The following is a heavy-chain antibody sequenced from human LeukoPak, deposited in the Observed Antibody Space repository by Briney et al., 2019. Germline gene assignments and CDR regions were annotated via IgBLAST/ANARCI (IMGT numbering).Heavy chain of an antibody. Sequence: SGTLSLTCTVSGGSIRSSNYYWGWIRQPPGKGLEWIGTIYHNGGTYYNPSLQSRVTISVDTSKNQFSLKLNSVTAPDTGIYYCARRAVTGTGVDAFDIWGQGTMVTVSS. CDR2: IYHNGGT. D-gene: IGHD6-19*01. J-gene: IGHJ3*02. CDR3: ARRAVTGTGVDAFDI. CDR1: GGSIRSSNYY. V-gene: IGHV4-39*01.